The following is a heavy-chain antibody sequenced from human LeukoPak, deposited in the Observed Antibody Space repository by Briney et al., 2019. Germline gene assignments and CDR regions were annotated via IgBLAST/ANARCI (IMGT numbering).Heavy chain of an antibody. CDR1: GFTFNIYG. Sequence: PGGSLRLSCVASGFTFNIYGMSWVRQAPGKGLEWVSGVGGGDDIHYADSVKGRFTGYRDDAKNTVYLQMNSLRVEDTAIYFCAKDATPRNRLWDHFDSWGQGTPVSVSS. CDR3: AKDATPRNRLWDHFDS. CDR2: VGGGDDI. J-gene: IGHJ4*02. D-gene: IGHD2-21*01. V-gene: IGHV3-23*01.